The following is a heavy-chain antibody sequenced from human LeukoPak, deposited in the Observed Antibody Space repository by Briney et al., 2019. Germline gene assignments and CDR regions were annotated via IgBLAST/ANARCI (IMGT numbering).Heavy chain of an antibody. CDR2: ISTDSFTK. Sequence: GGSLRLSCTASGFPFSTYAMNWVRQAPGKGPEWVSYISTDSFTKHLADSVKGRFAISRDNAENSLFLQLNSLRAADTAVYYCAREGIYSDSYGYYRPLDYWGQGTLVTVSS. J-gene: IGHJ4*02. V-gene: IGHV3-48*04. CDR3: AREGIYSDSYGYYRPLDY. D-gene: IGHD3-22*01. CDR1: GFPFSTYA.